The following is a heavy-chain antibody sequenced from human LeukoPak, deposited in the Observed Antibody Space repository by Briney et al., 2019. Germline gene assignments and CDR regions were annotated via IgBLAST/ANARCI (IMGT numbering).Heavy chain of an antibody. Sequence: SVKVSCKASGGTFSSYAISWVRQAPGQGLEWMGRIIPIFGIANYAQKFQGRVTITADKSTSTAYMELSSLRSEDTAVYYCARDKELGYFDWFPPGGRAFDIWGQGTMVTVSS. CDR1: GGTFSSYA. V-gene: IGHV1-69*04. D-gene: IGHD3-9*01. J-gene: IGHJ3*02. CDR2: IIPIFGIA. CDR3: ARDKELGYFDWFPPGGRAFDI.